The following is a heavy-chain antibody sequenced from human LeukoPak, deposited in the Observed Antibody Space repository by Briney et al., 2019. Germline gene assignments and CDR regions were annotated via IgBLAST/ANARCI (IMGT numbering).Heavy chain of an antibody. CDR1: GFTFDDYA. V-gene: IGHV3-9*01. D-gene: IGHD6-19*01. CDR3: AKAGAVGDP. Sequence: GGSLRLSCAASGFTFDDYAMHWVRQAPGKGLEWVSGISWNSGSIGYADSVKGRFTISRDNAKNSLYLQMNSLRAEDTAVYYCAKAGAVGDPWGQGTLVTVSS. CDR2: ISWNSGSI. J-gene: IGHJ5*02.